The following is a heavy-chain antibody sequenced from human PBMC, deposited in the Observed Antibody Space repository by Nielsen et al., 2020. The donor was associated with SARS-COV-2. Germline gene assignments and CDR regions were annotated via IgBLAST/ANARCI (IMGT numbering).Heavy chain of an antibody. CDR2: ISYDGSNK. CDR3: AKDLFGFAGPPLIYDSASFDI. CDR1: GFTFSSYG. J-gene: IGHJ3*02. V-gene: IGHV3-30*18. D-gene: IGHD3-22*01. Sequence: GGSLRLSCAASGFTFSSYGMHWVRQAPGKGLEWVAVISYDGSNKYYADSVKGRFTISRDNSKNTLYLQMNSLRAEDTAVYYCAKDLFGFAGPPLIYDSASFDIWGQGTMVTVSS.